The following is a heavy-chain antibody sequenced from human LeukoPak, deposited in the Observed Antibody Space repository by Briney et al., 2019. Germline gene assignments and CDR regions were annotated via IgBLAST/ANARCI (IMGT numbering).Heavy chain of an antibody. CDR2: IKQDGSEI. J-gene: IGHJ4*02. CDR1: GFTFSNYW. CDR3: ARGRGHSGYDLYDY. Sequence: GGSLRLSCAASGFTFSNYWMGWVRQAPGKGLEWVANIKQDGSEIYYVDSVKGRFTISRDTTKDSLYLQMNSLRAEDTAVYYCARGRGHSGYDLYDYWGQGTLVTVSS. D-gene: IGHD5-12*01. V-gene: IGHV3-7*01.